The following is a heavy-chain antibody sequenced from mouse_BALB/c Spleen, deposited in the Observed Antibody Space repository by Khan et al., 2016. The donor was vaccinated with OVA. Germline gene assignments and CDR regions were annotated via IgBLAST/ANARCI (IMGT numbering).Heavy chain of an antibody. CDR3: AREWGAWFPY. Sequence: QVRLQQSGAELARPGASVKLSCKASGYTFTDYNITWVKQRTGQGLEWIGEIYPGSNTSYYNEKFKGKATLTEDNSSSTAYMQLSSMTSEDAAVDWCAREWGAWFPYWGQGTLVTVSA. CDR2: IYPGSNTS. J-gene: IGHJ3*01. V-gene: IGHV1-77*01. CDR1: GYTFTDYN.